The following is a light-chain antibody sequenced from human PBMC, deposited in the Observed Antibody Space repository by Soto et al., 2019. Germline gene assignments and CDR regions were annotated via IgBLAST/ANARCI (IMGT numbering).Light chain of an antibody. V-gene: IGKV3-11*01. CDR3: HQSSKWPLT. CDR1: QSVRSY. Sequence: EIVLTQSPATLSLSPGERATLSCRASQSVRSYLAWYQQKPGQAPRLLIYDASNRATDIPARFSGSGSGTDFTLTISSLDPEDSAVYYCHQSSKWPLTFGGGTKVEIK. CDR2: DAS. J-gene: IGKJ4*01.